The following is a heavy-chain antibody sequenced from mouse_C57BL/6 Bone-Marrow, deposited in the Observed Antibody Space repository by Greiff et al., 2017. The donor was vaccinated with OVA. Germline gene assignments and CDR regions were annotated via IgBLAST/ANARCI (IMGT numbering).Heavy chain of an antibody. V-gene: IGHV1-69*01. CDR3: SRSAGRATWGAY. CDR2: IDPSNSYI. D-gene: IGHD3-3*01. J-gene: IGHJ3*01. Sequence: QVQLQQPGADLVMPGASVKLSCKASGYTFTSFWMHWVKQRPGQGLEWIGEIDPSNSYINYNQKFKGKSTLTVDKSSSTAYMQLSSLTSEDSAVYDCSRSAGRATWGAYWGQGTLVNVSA. CDR1: GYTFTSFW.